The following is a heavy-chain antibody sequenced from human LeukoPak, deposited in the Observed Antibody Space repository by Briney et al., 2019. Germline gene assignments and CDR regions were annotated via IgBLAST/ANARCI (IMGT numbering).Heavy chain of an antibody. Sequence: SETLSLTCSVSDGVITGYYWGWLRQPPGKGLEWIGHIYSASTNYNPSLKSRVTISVDTSKNQFSLRLNSVTAADTAVYYCARGYSTSWTYYLDHWGQGALVTVSS. CDR1: DGVITGYY. CDR3: ARGYSTSWTYYLDH. V-gene: IGHV4-59*01. J-gene: IGHJ4*02. D-gene: IGHD6-13*01. CDR2: IYSAST.